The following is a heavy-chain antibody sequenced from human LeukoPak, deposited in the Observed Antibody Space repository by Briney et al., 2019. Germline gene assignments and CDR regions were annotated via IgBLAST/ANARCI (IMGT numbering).Heavy chain of an antibody. Sequence: PSETLSLTCTVSGGSISSGDYYWSWIRQPPGKGLEWIGYIYYSGSTYYNPSLKSRVTISVDTSKNQFSLKLSSVTAADTAVYYCAAHLPTSLTTGAFDIWGQGTMVTVSS. CDR1: GGSISSGDYY. CDR2: IYYSGST. D-gene: IGHD2-2*01. J-gene: IGHJ3*02. V-gene: IGHV4-30-4*08. CDR3: AAHLPTSLTTGAFDI.